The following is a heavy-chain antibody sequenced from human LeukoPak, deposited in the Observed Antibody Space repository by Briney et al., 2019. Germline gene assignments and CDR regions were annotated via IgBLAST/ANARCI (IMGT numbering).Heavy chain of an antibody. CDR3: ARVYGSYLVSRPDAFDI. V-gene: IGHV4-30-2*01. Sequence: PSETLSLTCTVSGGSISSGGYYWSWIRQPPGKGLEWIGYIYHSGSTYYNPSLKSRVTISVDRSKNQFSLKLSSVTAADTAVYYCARVYGSYLVSRPDAFDIWGQGTMVTVSS. CDR1: GGSISSGGYY. J-gene: IGHJ3*02. D-gene: IGHD1-26*01. CDR2: IYHSGST.